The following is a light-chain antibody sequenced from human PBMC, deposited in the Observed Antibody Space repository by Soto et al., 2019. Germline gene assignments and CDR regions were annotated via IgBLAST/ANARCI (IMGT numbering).Light chain of an antibody. CDR1: QSVGGN. CDR2: GAS. Sequence: EMVMTQSPATLSLSPGERATLSCRASQSVGGNLAWYQQKPGQGPRLLIYGASTRATGIPARFSGSGSGTGFTLTITSLQSEDFAVYYCQQYGSSPPRTFGQGTKVEMK. V-gene: IGKV3-15*01. J-gene: IGKJ1*01. CDR3: QQYGSSPPRT.